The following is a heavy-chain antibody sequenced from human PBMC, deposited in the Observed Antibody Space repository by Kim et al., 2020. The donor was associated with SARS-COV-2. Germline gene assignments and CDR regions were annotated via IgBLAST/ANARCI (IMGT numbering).Heavy chain of an antibody. CDR1: GGTFSSYA. J-gene: IGHJ5*02. D-gene: IGHD3-10*01. CDR3: ARAVTMVRGVIMYWFDP. Sequence: SVKVSCKASGGTFSSYAISWVRQAPGQGLEWMGGIIPIFGTANYAQKIQGRVTITADESTSTAYMELSSLRSEDTAVYYCARAVTMVRGVIMYWFDPWGQGTLVTVSS. CDR2: IIPIFGTA. V-gene: IGHV1-69*13.